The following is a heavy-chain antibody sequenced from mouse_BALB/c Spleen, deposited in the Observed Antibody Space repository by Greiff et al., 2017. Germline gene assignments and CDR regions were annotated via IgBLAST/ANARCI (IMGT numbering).Heavy chain of an antibody. Sequence: EVQLQESGTVLARPGASVKMSCKASGYTFTSYWMHWVKQRPGQGLEWIGAIYPGNSDTSYNQKFKGKAKLTAVTSTSTAYMELSSLTNEDSAVYYCTRYDGYYTYYAMDYWGQGTSVTVSS. CDR1: GYTFTSYW. CDR2: IYPGNSDT. V-gene: IGHV1-5*01. J-gene: IGHJ4*01. D-gene: IGHD2-3*01. CDR3: TRYDGYYTYYAMDY.